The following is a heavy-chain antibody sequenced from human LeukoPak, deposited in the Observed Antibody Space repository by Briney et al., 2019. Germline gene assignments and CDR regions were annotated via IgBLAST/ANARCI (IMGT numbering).Heavy chain of an antibody. CDR1: GYSLTNYY. Sequence: ASVKVSCKAFGYSLTNYYVHWARQAPGQGLEWMGEINPSGGSTSYAQKFQGRITVTRDTYTNTVYMDLSSLRSEDTATYYCARGAPTTRIGAGRLDYWGQGSLLTVAS. J-gene: IGHJ4*02. V-gene: IGHV1-46*01. CDR3: ARGAPTTRIGAGRLDY. CDR2: INPSGGST. D-gene: IGHD5-12*01.